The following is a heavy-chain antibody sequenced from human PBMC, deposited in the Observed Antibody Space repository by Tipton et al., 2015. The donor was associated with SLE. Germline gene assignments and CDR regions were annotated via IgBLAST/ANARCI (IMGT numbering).Heavy chain of an antibody. CDR1: GFNFSGYY. D-gene: IGHD1-7*01. J-gene: IGHJ4*02. CDR2: ISHNGGTI. Sequence: SLRLSCAASGFNFSGYYMSWIRQAPGKGLEWVAYISHNGGTIYYADSVQGRFTISRDNTKNSLYLQMNSLRAEDTAVYYCARDKDEDLGGTTFDFWGQGTLVTVSS. CDR3: ARDKDEDLGGTTFDF. V-gene: IGHV3-11*01.